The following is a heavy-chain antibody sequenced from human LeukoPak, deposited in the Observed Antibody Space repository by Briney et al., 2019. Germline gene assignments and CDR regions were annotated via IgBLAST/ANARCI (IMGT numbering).Heavy chain of an antibody. J-gene: IGHJ3*02. Sequence: SETLSLTCAVYGGPFSGYYWRWIRQPPGKGLEWIGEINHSGSTNYNPSLKSRSTISVDTSKNQFSLKLSSVTAADAAVYYCARGKGQDAFDIWGQGTMVTVSS. CDR3: ARGKGQDAFDI. CDR2: INHSGST. CDR1: GGPFSGYY. V-gene: IGHV4-34*01.